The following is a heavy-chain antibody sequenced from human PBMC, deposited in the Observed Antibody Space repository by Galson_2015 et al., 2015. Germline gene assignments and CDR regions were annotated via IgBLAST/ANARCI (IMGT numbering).Heavy chain of an antibody. D-gene: IGHD5-12*01. CDR1: GFTFSSYA. Sequence: SLRLSCAASGFTFSSYAMHWVRQAPGKGLEWVAVISYDGSNKYYADSVKGRFTISRDNSKNTLYLQMNSLRAEDTAVYYCARDFYFNEWMVATGALHWGQGTLVTVSS. J-gene: IGHJ4*02. CDR3: ARDFYFNEWMVATGALH. V-gene: IGHV3-30-3*01. CDR2: ISYDGSNK.